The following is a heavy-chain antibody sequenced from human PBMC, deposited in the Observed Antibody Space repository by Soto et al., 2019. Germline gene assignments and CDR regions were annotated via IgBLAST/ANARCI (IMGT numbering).Heavy chain of an antibody. CDR1: GFTFSSYW. CDR2: IKQDGSEK. V-gene: IGHV3-7*01. J-gene: IGHJ2*01. Sequence: EVQLVESGGGLVQPGGSLRLSCAASGFTFSSYWMSWVRQAPGKGLEWVANIKQDGSEKYYVDSVKGRFTISRDNAKNSLYLQMNSLRAEDTAVYYCAREGVLTIFWGTAGYFDLWGRGTLVTVSS. D-gene: IGHD3-9*01. CDR3: AREGVLTIFWGTAGYFDL.